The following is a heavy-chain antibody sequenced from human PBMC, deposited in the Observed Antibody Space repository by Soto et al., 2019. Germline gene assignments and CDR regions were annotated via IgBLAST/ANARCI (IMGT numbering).Heavy chain of an antibody. J-gene: IGHJ4*02. CDR2: ISGSGGST. Sequence: EVQLLESGGGLVQPGGSLRLSCAASGFTFSSYAMSWVRQAPGKGLEWVSAISGSGGSTYYADSVKGRFTISRDNSKNTLYLQMNSLRAEDTAVYYYAKDPHDYDSSGYFNWGQGTLVTVSS. CDR3: AKDPHDYDSSGYFN. CDR1: GFTFSSYA. D-gene: IGHD3-22*01. V-gene: IGHV3-23*01.